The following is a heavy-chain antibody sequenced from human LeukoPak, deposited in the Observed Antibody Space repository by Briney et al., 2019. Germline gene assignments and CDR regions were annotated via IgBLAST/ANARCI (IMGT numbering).Heavy chain of an antibody. D-gene: IGHD2-2*01. CDR1: GYTLTGYY. CDR2: INPNSGGT. V-gene: IGHV1-2*02. Sequence: ASVKVSCKASGYTLTGYYMHWVRQAPGQGVEWMGWINPNSGGTNYAQKFQGRVTMTRDTSISTAYMELSRLRSDDTAVYYCARVGVPAAINPNWFDPWGQGTLVTVSS. J-gene: IGHJ5*02. CDR3: ARVGVPAAINPNWFDP.